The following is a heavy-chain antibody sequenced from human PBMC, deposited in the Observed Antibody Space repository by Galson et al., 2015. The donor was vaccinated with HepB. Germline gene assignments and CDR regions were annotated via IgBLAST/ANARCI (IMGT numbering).Heavy chain of an antibody. CDR1: GYTFTGYY. Sequence: SVKVSCKASGYTFTGYYMHWVRQAPGQGLEWMGWINPNSGGTNYAQKFQGRVTMTRDTSISTAYMELSRLRSDDTAVYYCARGRRIAARLRWFDPWGQGTLVTVSS. J-gene: IGHJ5*02. V-gene: IGHV1-2*02. CDR3: ARGRRIAARLRWFDP. D-gene: IGHD6-6*01. CDR2: INPNSGGT.